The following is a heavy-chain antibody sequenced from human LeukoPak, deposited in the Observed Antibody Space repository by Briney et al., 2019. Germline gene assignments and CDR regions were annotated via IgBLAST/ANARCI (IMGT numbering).Heavy chain of an antibody. Sequence: GGSLRLSCAASGFTFSSYSMNWVRQAPGKGLEWVSYISSSSSTIYYADSVKGRFTISRDNVKNSLYLQMNSLRAEDTAVYYCARDVYGSGKNWFDPWGQGTLVTVSS. CDR3: ARDVYGSGKNWFDP. J-gene: IGHJ5*02. CDR1: GFTFSSYS. D-gene: IGHD3-10*01. CDR2: ISSSSSTI. V-gene: IGHV3-48*01.